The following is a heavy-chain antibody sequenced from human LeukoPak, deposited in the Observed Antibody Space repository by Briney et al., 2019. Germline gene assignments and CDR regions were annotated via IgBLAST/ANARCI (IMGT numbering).Heavy chain of an antibody. V-gene: IGHV4-39*01. CDR2: VYYSGSA. CDR1: GAAISSSSYY. D-gene: IGHD2-15*01. J-gene: IGHJ4*02. CDR3: ANRIVGYCSDDNCFSLDYFDY. Sequence: PSETLSLTCTVSGAAISSSSYYWGWLRHSPGEGLEWIGSVYYSGSAYYNPSLKSRVTISVDTSKNQFSPKLTSVTAADTAVYYCANRIVGYCSDDNCFSLDYFDYWGQGALVTVSS.